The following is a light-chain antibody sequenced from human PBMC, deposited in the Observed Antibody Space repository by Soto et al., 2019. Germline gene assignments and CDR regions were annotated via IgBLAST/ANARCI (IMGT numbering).Light chain of an antibody. J-gene: IGLJ2*01. Sequence: SYALTQPPSVSVSPGQTARITCSGDSLPKQYPYWYQQRPGQAPLLLMYRDNERPSGIPERFSGSSSGTTVTLTISGVQAEDESDYYCQSADTSGTVGVGGGTK. V-gene: IGLV3-25*02. CDR1: SLPKQY. CDR2: RDN. CDR3: QSADTSGTVG.